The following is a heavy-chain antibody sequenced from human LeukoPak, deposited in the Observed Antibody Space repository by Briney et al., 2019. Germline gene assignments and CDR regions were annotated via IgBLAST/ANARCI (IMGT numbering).Heavy chain of an antibody. Sequence: GGSLRLSCAASGNYWMHWVRQAPGKGLVWVSHINSDGSWTSYADSVKGRFTISKDNAKNMVYLQMNNLRAEDTAVYYCVSFYETYWGRGTLVTVSS. CDR3: VSFYETY. J-gene: IGHJ4*02. CDR2: INSDGSWT. V-gene: IGHV3-74*01. CDR1: GNYW. D-gene: IGHD2-2*01.